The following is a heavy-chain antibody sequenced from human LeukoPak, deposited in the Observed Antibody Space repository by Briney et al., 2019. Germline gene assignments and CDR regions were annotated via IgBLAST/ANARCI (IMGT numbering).Heavy chain of an antibody. J-gene: IGHJ6*02. V-gene: IGHV1-46*01. Sequence: ASVKVSCKASGYTXTSYYMHWVRQAPGQGLEWMGIINPSGGSTSYAQKFQGRVTMTRDTSTSTVYMELSSLRSEDTAVYYCARGAVVAAILYYYGMDVWGQGTTVTVSS. CDR1: GYTXTSYY. CDR3: ARGAVVAAILYYYGMDV. CDR2: INPSGGST. D-gene: IGHD2-15*01.